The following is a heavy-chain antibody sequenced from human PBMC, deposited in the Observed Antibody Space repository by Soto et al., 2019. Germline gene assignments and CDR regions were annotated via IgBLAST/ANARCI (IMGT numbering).Heavy chain of an antibody. D-gene: IGHD4-17*01. CDR3: ARSYGDYVFDY. V-gene: IGHV4-59*01. CDR1: GGSISSYY. CDR2: IYHSGST. J-gene: IGHJ4*02. Sequence: QVQLQESGPGLVKPSETLSLTCTVSGGSISSYYWSWIRQPPGKGLECIGSIYHSGSTNYSPSLKSRVTISVDTSKNQFSLKLSSVTAADTAVYYCARSYGDYVFDYWGQGTLVTVSS.